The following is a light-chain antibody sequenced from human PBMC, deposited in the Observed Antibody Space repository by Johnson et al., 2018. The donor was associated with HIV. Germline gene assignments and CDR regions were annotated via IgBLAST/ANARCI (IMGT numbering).Light chain of an antibody. CDR1: SSNIGNNY. J-gene: IGLJ1*01. V-gene: IGLV1-51*02. CDR2: ENN. Sequence: QAVLTQPPSVSAAPGQKVTISCSGSSSNIGNNYVSWYQQLPGTAPKLLIYENNKRPSGIPDRFSGSKSGNSATLAITGLQPGDEADYYCGTWDSSLSAGVFGTGTKVTVL. CDR3: GTWDSSLSAGV.